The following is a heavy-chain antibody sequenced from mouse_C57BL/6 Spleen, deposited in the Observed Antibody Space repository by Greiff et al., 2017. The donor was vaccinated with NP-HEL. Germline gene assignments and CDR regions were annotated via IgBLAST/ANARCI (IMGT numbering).Heavy chain of an antibody. Sequence: EVQLQESGPELVKPGASVKIPCKASGYTFTDYNMDWVKQSHGKSLEWIGDINPNNGGTIYNQKFKSKATLTVDKSSRTAYMELRRLTSEDTAVYYCARGGIYYDYDGGYCDVWGTGTTVTVSS. CDR1: GYTFTDYN. CDR3: ARGGIYYDYDGGYCDV. CDR2: INPNNGGT. D-gene: IGHD2-4*01. J-gene: IGHJ1*03. V-gene: IGHV1-18*01.